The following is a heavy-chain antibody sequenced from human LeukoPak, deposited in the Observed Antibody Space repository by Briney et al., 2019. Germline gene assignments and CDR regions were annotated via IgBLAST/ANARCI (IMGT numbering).Heavy chain of an antibody. CDR2: IYYSGST. D-gene: IGHD3-22*01. Sequence: SQTLSLTCTVSVGSISSGDYYWSWIRQPPGKGLEWIGSIYYSGSTYYNPSLKSRVTISVDTSKNQFSLKLSSVTAADMAVYYCARDPFPHAINYYDSSGYPWGQGTLVTVSS. J-gene: IGHJ5*02. CDR3: ARDPFPHAINYYDSSGYP. CDR1: VGSISSGDYY. V-gene: IGHV4-30-4*08.